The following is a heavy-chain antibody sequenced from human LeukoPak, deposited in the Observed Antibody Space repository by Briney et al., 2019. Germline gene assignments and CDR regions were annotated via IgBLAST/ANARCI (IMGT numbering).Heavy chain of an antibody. CDR1: GFTFSSQW. J-gene: IGHJ3*01. Sequence: GGSLRLSCAASGFTFSSQWMHWVRQAPGKGLVWVSRIYRDGSGVMYADSVKGRFTISRDNAKNTLYLQMNSLRAEDTAVYYCARAPPSNGYSYHFDVWGQGTMVTVSS. D-gene: IGHD5-18*01. V-gene: IGHV3-74*03. CDR2: IYRDGSGV. CDR3: ARAPPSNGYSYHFDV.